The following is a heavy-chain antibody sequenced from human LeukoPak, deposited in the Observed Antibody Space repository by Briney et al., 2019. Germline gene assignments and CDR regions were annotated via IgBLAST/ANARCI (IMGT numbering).Heavy chain of an antibody. CDR3: ARSMTTVTTYVSYFDY. CDR2: IIPIFGTA. Sequence: SVKVSCKASGGTFSSYAISWVRQAPGQGLEWMGGIIPIFGTANYAQKFQGRVTITADKSTSTAYMELSSLRSEDTAVYYCARSMTTVTTYVSYFDYWGQGTLVTVSS. J-gene: IGHJ4*02. CDR1: GGTFSSYA. V-gene: IGHV1-69*06. D-gene: IGHD4-17*01.